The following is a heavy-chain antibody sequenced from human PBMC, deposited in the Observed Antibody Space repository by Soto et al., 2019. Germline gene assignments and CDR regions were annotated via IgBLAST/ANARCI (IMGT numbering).Heavy chain of an antibody. D-gene: IGHD3-22*01. J-gene: IGHJ6*02. CDR2: IYYSGST. V-gene: IGHV4-39*07. CDR3: ARRYYDSSGYWNYYGMDV. CDR1: GESISGTIYY. Sequence: SETLSLTCIVSGESISGTIYYWGWIRQPPGKGLEWIGSIYYSGSTNYNPSLKSRVTISVDKSKNQFSLKLSSVTAADTAVYYCARRYYDSSGYWNYYGMDVWGQGTTVTVSS.